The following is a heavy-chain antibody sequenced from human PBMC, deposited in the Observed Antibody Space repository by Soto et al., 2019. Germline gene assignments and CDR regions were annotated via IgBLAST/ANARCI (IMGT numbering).Heavy chain of an antibody. V-gene: IGHV4-34*01. J-gene: IGHJ6*02. CDR1: GGSCSGDY. CDR2: INHSGST. D-gene: IGHD2-15*01. Sequence: PSETRSVTWAVYGGSCSGDYWSGIRQPPGKGLEWIGEINHSGSTNYNPSLKRRVTISVDTANNHVSLKRGSVTSADTAVDYCARPTRQFLGLRYYYGMDAWGQGTTVTVSS. CDR3: ARPTRQFLGLRYYYGMDA.